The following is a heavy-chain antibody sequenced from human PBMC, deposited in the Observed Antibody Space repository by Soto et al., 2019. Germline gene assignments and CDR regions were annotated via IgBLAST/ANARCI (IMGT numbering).Heavy chain of an antibody. CDR3: TRDQDPTMIVVVTPDY. Sequence: GGSLRLSCTASGFTFGDYAMSWFRQAPGKGLEWVGFIRSKAYGGTTEYAASVKGGFTISRDDSKSIAYLQMNSLKTEDTAVYYCTRDQDPTMIVVVTPDYWGQGTLVTVSS. CDR1: GFTFGDYA. CDR2: IRSKAYGGTT. D-gene: IGHD3-22*01. V-gene: IGHV3-49*03. J-gene: IGHJ4*02.